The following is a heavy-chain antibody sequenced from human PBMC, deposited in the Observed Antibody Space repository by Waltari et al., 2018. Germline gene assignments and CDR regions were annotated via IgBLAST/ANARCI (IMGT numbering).Heavy chain of an antibody. Sequence: VQLQESGPGLVKTSGTLSLTCSVTGASTGVYYWSWLRQSPGTGLEWIGYIYYNGETNYNPSLKGRVTISQDTSKRQFSLTLNSVTAADTAVYYCATDVLAAADVTFFDHWGQGIRVSVSS. CDR3: ATDVLAAADVTFFDH. CDR2: IYYNGET. J-gene: IGHJ4*02. D-gene: IGHD6-13*01. CDR1: GASTGVYY. V-gene: IGHV4-59*01.